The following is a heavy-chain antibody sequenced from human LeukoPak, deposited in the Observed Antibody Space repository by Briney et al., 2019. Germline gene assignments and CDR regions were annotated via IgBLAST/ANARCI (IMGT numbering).Heavy chain of an antibody. CDR3: ARGAGAGYNLQPFDY. Sequence: PSGTLSLTCTVSGGSISSYYWSWIRQPPGKGLEWIGYIYYSGSTKYNPSLKSRVSISVDTSKNQFSLKLSSVTAADTAVYYCARGAGAGYNLQPFDYWGQGTLVTVSS. V-gene: IGHV4-59*08. CDR1: GGSISSYY. CDR2: IYYSGST. J-gene: IGHJ4*02. D-gene: IGHD5-24*01.